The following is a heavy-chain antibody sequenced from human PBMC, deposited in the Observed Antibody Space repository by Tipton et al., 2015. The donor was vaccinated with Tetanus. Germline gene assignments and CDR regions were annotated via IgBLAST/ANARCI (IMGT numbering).Heavy chain of an antibody. J-gene: IGHJ6*02. CDR1: GGSFSGYY. CDR3: ARAEVNFTTAPPGYYNVYYYYGMDV. CDR2: INHSGST. Sequence: TLSLTCAVYGGSFSGYYWSWIRQPPGKGLEWIGEINHSGSTNYNPSPKSRVTISVDTSKNQFSLKLSSVTAADTAVYYCARAEVNFTTAPPGYYNVYYYYGMDVWGQGTTVTVSS. V-gene: IGHV4-34*01. D-gene: IGHD3-9*01.